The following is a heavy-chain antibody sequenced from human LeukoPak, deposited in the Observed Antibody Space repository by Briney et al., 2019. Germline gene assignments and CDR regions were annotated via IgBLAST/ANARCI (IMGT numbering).Heavy chain of an antibody. D-gene: IGHD5-24*01. CDR1: GGSISSGGYY. Sequence: SQTLSLTCTVSGGSISSGGYYWSWIRQHPGEGLEWIGYIYYSGSTYYNPSLKSRVTISVDTSKNQFSLKLSSVTAADTAVYYCARGDGYNLDAFDIWGQGTMVTASS. J-gene: IGHJ3*02. CDR3: ARGDGYNLDAFDI. CDR2: IYYSGST. V-gene: IGHV4-31*03.